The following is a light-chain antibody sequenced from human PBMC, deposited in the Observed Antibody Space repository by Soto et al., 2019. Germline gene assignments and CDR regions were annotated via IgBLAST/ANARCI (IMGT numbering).Light chain of an antibody. CDR3: QQYGDWPPET. Sequence: EVVLTQSPATLSVSPRERATLSCRASQSVSRNLAWYQQKPGQAPRLLIYGASTRATGVPARFSGSGSATEFTLSISSLQSEDVAVYYCQQYGDWPPETFGQGTKLEI. V-gene: IGKV3-15*01. CDR2: GAS. J-gene: IGKJ2*01. CDR1: QSVSRN.